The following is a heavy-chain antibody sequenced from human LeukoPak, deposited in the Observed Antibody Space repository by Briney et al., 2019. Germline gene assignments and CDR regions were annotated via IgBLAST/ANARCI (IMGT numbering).Heavy chain of an antibody. CDR3: ARVRRDGYNFYYFDY. V-gene: IGHV4-30-2*01. J-gene: IGHJ4*02. CDR2: IYHSGST. D-gene: IGHD5-24*01. CDR1: GGSISSGGHS. Sequence: SQTLSLTCAVSGGSISSGGHSWSWIRQPPGKGLEWIGYIYHSGSTYYNPSLKSRVTISVDRSKNQFSLKLSSVTAADTAVYYCARVRRDGYNFYYFDYWGQGTLVTVSS.